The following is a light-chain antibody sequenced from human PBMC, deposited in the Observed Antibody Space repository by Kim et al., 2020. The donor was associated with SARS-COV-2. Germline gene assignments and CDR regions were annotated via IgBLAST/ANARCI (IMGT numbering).Light chain of an antibody. Sequence: EIVMTQSPATLSVSPGERVTLSCRASQTVDSNLAWYQQKPGQAPRLLIYGASTRATDIPARFSGSGSGTEFTLIISSLQSEDFAVYYCQQYSHWPPYTFGQGTKVGIK. CDR2: GAS. V-gene: IGKV3-15*01. CDR3: QQYSHWPPYT. J-gene: IGKJ2*01. CDR1: QTVDSN.